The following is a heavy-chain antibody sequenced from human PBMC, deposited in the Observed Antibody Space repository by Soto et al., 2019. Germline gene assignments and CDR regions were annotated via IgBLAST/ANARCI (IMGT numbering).Heavy chain of an antibody. CDR2: ISYTGST. Sequence: QVQLQESGPGLVKPSETLSLTCTVSGDSISSYYWSWIRQPPGQGLDWVGYISYTGSTIYNPSLESQATISLDTSKNQVSLSLSSVTVADTAMYYCASVGELPVWFDTWGRGTLVTVSS. V-gene: IGHV4-59*13. D-gene: IGHD3-10*01. CDR3: ASVGELPVWFDT. J-gene: IGHJ5*02. CDR1: GDSISSYY.